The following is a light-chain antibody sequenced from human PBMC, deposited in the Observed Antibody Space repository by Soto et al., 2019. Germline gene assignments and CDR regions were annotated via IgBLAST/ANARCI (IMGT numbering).Light chain of an antibody. CDR2: DAT. V-gene: IGKV3-11*01. CDR3: QQRSNWPLT. CDR1: QSVRSY. Sequence: EIVLTQSPATLALSPGERATLSCRTGQSVRSYLAWYQQKPGQAPRLLIYDATNRATGIPARFSGSGSGTDFSLTISSLEPEDFAVYYCQQRSNWPLTFGGGTRVEIK. J-gene: IGKJ4*01.